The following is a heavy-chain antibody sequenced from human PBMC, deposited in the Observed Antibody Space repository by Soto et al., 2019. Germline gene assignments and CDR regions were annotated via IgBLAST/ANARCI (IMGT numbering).Heavy chain of an antibody. Sequence: GGSLRLSCAASGFTFSSYSMNWVRQAPGKGLEWVSSISSSSSYIYYADSVKGRFTISRDNAKNSLYLQMNSLRAEDTAAYYCARDDSSGYYHDYWGQGTLVTVSS. J-gene: IGHJ4*02. V-gene: IGHV3-21*01. D-gene: IGHD3-22*01. CDR1: GFTFSSYS. CDR3: ARDDSSGYYHDY. CDR2: ISSSSSYI.